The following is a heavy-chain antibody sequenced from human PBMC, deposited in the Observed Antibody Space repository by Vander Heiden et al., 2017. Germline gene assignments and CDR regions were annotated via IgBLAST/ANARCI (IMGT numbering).Heavy chain of an antibody. D-gene: IGHD2-15*01. CDR1: GGTFSSYA. Sequence: QVQLVQSGAEVKKPGSSVKVSCKASGGTFSSYAISWVRQAPGQGLEWMGGIIPIFGTANYAQKFQCRVTITADESTSTAYMEMSSLSSQETAVYYCARGLLRCHYYYYYGMDVWGQGTTVTVSS. V-gene: IGHV1-69*01. CDR2: IIPIFGTA. CDR3: ARGLLRCHYYYYYGMDV. J-gene: IGHJ6*02.